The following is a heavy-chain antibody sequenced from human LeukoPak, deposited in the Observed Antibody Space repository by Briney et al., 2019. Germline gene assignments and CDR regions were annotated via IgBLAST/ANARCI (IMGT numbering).Heavy chain of an antibody. J-gene: IGHJ4*02. CDR2: ISGRSRHK. D-gene: IGHD6-13*01. Sequence: PGGSLRLSCAASGFTFSSYSMNWLRQAPGKGLEWVSSISGRSRHKYSADSVKGQFTISRDNAKKSLYLKMNSLRAEDTGVYYCARTANFAAGYYIDYWGQGTLVTVSS. V-gene: IGHV3-21*01. CDR1: GFTFSSYS. CDR3: ARTANFAAGYYIDY.